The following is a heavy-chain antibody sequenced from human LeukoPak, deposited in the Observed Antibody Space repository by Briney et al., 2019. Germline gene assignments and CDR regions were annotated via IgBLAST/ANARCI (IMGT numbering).Heavy chain of an antibody. CDR1: GFTFSTYA. D-gene: IGHD1-26*01. CDR2: ISGSGAGT. J-gene: IGHJ4*02. Sequence: PGGSLRLSCAASGFTFSTYAMIWVRQAPGKGLEWVSTISGSGAGTYYTDSVKGRFTISRDNSMNTLYLQMNSLRAEDTAVYYCAKGRGTYYGVFDYWSQGTLVTVSS. CDR3: AKGRGTYYGVFDY. V-gene: IGHV3-23*01.